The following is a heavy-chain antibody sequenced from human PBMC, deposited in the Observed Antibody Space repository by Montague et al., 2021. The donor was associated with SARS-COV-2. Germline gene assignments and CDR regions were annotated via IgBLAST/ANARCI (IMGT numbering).Heavy chain of an antibody. D-gene: IGHD2-21*02. V-gene: IGHV1-24*01. CDR2: FDPEDGET. J-gene: IGHJ4*02. CDR1: GYTLSEVS. CDR3: ATSRWSLLPEY. Sequence: SVKVSCKVSGYTLSEVSMHWVRQAPVNGLEWMGGFDPEDGETIYXQKFQGRVTMTEDTSTDTAYMELSSLRSEDSGVYYCATSRWSLLPEYWGQGTLVTVSS.